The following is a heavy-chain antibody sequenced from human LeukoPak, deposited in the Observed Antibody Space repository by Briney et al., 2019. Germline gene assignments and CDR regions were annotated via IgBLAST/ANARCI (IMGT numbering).Heavy chain of an antibody. D-gene: IGHD3-16*01. J-gene: IGHJ4*02. CDR2: IYYSGGT. V-gene: IGHV4-59*01. CDR1: GGSISSYY. Sequence: SETLSLTCTVSGGSISSYYWSWIRQPPGKGLEWIGYIYYSGGTNYNPSLKSRVTISVDTSKNQFSLKLSSVTAADTAVYYCARVTAEDYFDYWGQGTLVTVSS. CDR3: ARVTAEDYFDY.